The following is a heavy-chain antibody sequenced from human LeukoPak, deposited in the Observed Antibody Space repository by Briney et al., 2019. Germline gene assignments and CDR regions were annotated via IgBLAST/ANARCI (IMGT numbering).Heavy chain of an antibody. J-gene: IGHJ4*02. CDR1: GGSISGYY. Sequence: SETLSLTCTVSGGSISGYYGSWIRQPPGKGLEWIGYIFHSGSTSYNPSLKSRVTISVDMSKNQFSLRLSSVTAADAAIYYCARHNSSGWDFDYWGQGTLVTVSS. CDR3: ARHNSSGWDFDY. V-gene: IGHV4-59*08. CDR2: IFHSGST. D-gene: IGHD6-19*01.